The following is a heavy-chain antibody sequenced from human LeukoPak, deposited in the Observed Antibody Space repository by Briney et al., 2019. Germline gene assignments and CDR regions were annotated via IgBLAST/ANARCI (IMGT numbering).Heavy chain of an antibody. J-gene: IGHJ5*02. V-gene: IGHV4-39*07. Sequence: SETLSLTCTVSGGSISKSSYYWTWIRQPPGQGLEWIGSVFYSGSTFYNPSLKSRVTISIDTSKNQFSLKLSSVTAADTAVYYCARDGIGEYYDILTGYPPGWLDPWGQGTLVTVSS. CDR2: VFYSGST. CDR3: ARDGIGEYYDILTGYPPGWLDP. CDR1: GGSISKSSYY. D-gene: IGHD3-9*01.